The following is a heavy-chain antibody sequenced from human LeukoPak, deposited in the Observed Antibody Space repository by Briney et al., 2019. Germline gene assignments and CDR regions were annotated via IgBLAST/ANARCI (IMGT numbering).Heavy chain of an antibody. CDR3: AREADNYGDYAYEY. J-gene: IGHJ4*02. V-gene: IGHV3-30-3*01. CDR2: ISYDGSNK. CDR1: GFTFSSYA. D-gene: IGHD4-17*01. Sequence: PGGSLRLSCAASGFTFSSYAMHWVRQAPGKGLEWVAVISYDGSNKYYADSVKGRFTISRDNSKNTLYLQMNSLRAEDTAVYYCAREADNYGDYAYEYWGQGTLVTVSS.